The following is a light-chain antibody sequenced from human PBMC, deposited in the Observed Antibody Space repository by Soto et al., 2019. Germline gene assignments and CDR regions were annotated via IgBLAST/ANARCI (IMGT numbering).Light chain of an antibody. Sequence: QSALTQPASVSGSPGQSITFSCTATSNDIGVYNYVSWYQQHPGKAPKLMIYEVNNRPSGVSNRFSGSKSGNTASLTISGLQAEEEADYYCSSYTTSNTYVFGTGTKLTVL. CDR2: EVN. CDR3: SSYTTSNTYV. J-gene: IGLJ1*01. CDR1: SNDIGVYNY. V-gene: IGLV2-14*01.